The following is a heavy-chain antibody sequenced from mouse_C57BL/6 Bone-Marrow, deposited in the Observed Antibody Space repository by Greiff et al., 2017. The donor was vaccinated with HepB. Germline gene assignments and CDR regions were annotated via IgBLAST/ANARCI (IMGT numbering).Heavy chain of an antibody. CDR1: GYTFTSYW. J-gene: IGHJ1*03. D-gene: IGHD1-1*01. CDR3: AKGDYGSSYDWYFDV. CDR2: IHPNSGST. V-gene: IGHV1-64*01. Sequence: QVQLQQPGAELVKPGASVKLSCKASGYTFTSYWMHWVKQRPGQGLEWIGMIHPNSGSTNYNEKFKSKATLTVDKSSSTAHMQLSSLTSEDSAVYYCAKGDYGSSYDWYFDVWGTGTTVTVSS.